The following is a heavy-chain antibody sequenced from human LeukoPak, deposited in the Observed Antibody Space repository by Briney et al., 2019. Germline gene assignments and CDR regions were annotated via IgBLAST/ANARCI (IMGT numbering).Heavy chain of an antibody. CDR3: AREYSTSRYFDY. D-gene: IGHD6-6*01. CDR1: GFTFSSYW. Sequence: GESLRLSCAASGFTFSSYWMHWVRQAPGKGLLWVSRITSDGSNTNYADSVKGRFTISRDNANNTLYLQMDSLRAEDTAVYYCAREYSTSRYFDYWGQGTLVTVSS. V-gene: IGHV3-74*01. CDR2: ITSDGSNT. J-gene: IGHJ4*01.